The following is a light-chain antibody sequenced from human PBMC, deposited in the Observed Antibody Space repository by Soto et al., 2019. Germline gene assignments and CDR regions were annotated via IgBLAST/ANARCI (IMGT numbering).Light chain of an antibody. CDR2: SNS. CDR1: NSNIGASYD. CDR3: QSFDNIFSGRV. V-gene: IGLV1-40*01. J-gene: IGLJ3*02. Sequence: QSVLTQPPSVSGAPGQRVTISCTGSNSNIGASYDVHWYQQLPGTAPKLLISSNSNRPSGVPDRFSASKSGISASLAITGVQAEDEGAYYCQSFDNIFSGRVFGRGTKLTVL.